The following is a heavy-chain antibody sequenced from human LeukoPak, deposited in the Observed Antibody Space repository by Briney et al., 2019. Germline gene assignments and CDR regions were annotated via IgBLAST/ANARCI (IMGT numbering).Heavy chain of an antibody. CDR3: ARASTYYYYYYYMDV. V-gene: IGHV4-59*01. CDR2: IYYSGST. CDR1: GDSISSYY. Sequence: SETLTLTCTVSGDSISSYYWSWIRQPPGKGLEWIGYIYYSGSTNYNPSLKSRVTISVDTSKNQFSLKLSSVTAADTAVYYCARASTYYYYYYYMDVWGKGTTVTVSS. J-gene: IGHJ6*03.